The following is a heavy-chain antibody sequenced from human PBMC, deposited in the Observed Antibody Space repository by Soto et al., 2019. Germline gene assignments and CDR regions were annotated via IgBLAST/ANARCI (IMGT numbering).Heavy chain of an antibody. D-gene: IGHD3-3*01. V-gene: IGHV3-23*01. Sequence: GGSLRVSCAASGFTFSNYVMAWVRQAPGKGLEWISGIAGSAVSSFAADSVKGRFTISRDNSENMMYLQMNSLTTDDTAVYYCSKGGDSWRDYSHYRGQGTLVTGS. CDR1: GFTFSNYV. CDR2: IAGSAVSS. J-gene: IGHJ4*02. CDR3: SKGGDSWRDYSHY.